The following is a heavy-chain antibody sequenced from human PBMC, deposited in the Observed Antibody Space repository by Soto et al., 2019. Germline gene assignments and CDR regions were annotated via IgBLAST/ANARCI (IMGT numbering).Heavy chain of an antibody. CDR2: VFLSDSDS. Sequence: GEALKISWNASGGSLGDQGSGWVRNTPEKGLDGIGFVFLSDSDSIYSPAFQGQVTMTADRSSTYLQWSSLKASDTGIYYCARRRGQCSDRVCFSWWFDPWGQGTRVTVSS. CDR1: GGSLGDQG. V-gene: IGHV5-51*01. D-gene: IGHD2-21*02. J-gene: IGHJ5*02. CDR3: ARRRGQCSDRVCFSWWFDP.